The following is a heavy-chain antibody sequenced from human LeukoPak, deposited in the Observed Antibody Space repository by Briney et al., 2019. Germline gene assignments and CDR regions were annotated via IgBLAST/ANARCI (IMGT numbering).Heavy chain of an antibody. D-gene: IGHD3-3*01. Sequence: GGSLRLSCAASGFTVSSTYMSWVRQAPGKGLEWVSLLYSGGGSYYPDSVKGRFTISRDNSKNTLYLQMNSLRAEDTAVYYCARGIGSQLRSGWFDPWGQGTLVTVSS. V-gene: IGHV3-66*01. J-gene: IGHJ5*02. CDR1: GFTVSSTY. CDR2: LYSGGGS. CDR3: ARGIGSQLRSGWFDP.